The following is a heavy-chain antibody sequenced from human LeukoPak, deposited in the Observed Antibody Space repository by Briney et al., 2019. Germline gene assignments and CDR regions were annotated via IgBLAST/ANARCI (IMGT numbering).Heavy chain of an antibody. Sequence: PSETLSLTCTVSGGSISSYYWSWIRQPPGKGLEWIGYIYYSGSTNYNPSLKSRVTISVDTSKNQFSLKLSSVTAADTAVYYCARGTAPTTGTTWGYNWFDPWGQGTLVTVSS. D-gene: IGHD1-1*01. V-gene: IGHV4-59*01. CDR3: ARGTAPTTGTTWGYNWFDP. CDR1: GGSISSYY. CDR2: IYYSGST. J-gene: IGHJ5*02.